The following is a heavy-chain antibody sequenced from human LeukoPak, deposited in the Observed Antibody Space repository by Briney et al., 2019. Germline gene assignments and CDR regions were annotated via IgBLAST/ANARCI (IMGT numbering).Heavy chain of an antibody. CDR2: ISYDGSNK. CDR3: AKDLGEFTSPFDY. Sequence: GGSLRLSCAASGFTFSSYAMHWVRQAPGKGLEWVAVISYDGSNKYYADSVKGRFTISRDNSKNTLYLQMNSLRAEDTAVYYCAKDLGEFTSPFDYWGQGTLVTVSS. V-gene: IGHV3-30*01. J-gene: IGHJ4*02. D-gene: IGHD3-16*01. CDR1: GFTFSSYA.